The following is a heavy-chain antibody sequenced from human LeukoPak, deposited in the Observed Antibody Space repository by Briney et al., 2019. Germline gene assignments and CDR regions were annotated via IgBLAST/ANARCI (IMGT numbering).Heavy chain of an antibody. CDR1: GFTFSANN. J-gene: IGHJ4*02. D-gene: IGHD3-16*01. CDR3: AKDGGGGTYSFDY. V-gene: IGHV3-30*02. Sequence: GGSLRLSCAVSGFTFSANNMHWVRQAPGKGLEWVTLIDHDGSQKFYADSVKGRFTISRDNSKNALYLHINSLRPEDTAVYYCAKDGGGGTYSFDYWGQGSLVTVSS. CDR2: IDHDGSQK.